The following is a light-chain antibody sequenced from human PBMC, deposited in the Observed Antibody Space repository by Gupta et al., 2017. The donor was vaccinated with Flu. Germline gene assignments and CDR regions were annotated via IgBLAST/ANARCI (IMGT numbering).Light chain of an antibody. J-gene: IGKJ1*01. CDR1: QSVSSSY. CDR2: GAS. Sequence: EIVLTQSPGTLSLSPGERATLSCRASQSVSSSYLAWYQQKPGQAPRLLIYGASSRATGIPDRFRGSGSGTDCTLTISRLEPEDCAVDYCQQYGSSPKTFGQGTKVEIK. CDR3: QQYGSSPKT. V-gene: IGKV3-20*01.